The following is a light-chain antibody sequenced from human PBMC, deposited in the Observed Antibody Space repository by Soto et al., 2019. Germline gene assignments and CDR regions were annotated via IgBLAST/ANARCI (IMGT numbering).Light chain of an antibody. CDR2: EVS. CDR1: SSDVGTYNY. CDR3: SSYTGSSSFYV. V-gene: IGLV2-14*01. Sequence: QSALTQPASVSGSPGQSITISCTGTSSDVGTYNYVSWYQQHPGKAPKLMIYEVSNRPSGVSNRFSGSKSGNTASLTISGLQAEDEADSYCSSYTGSSSFYVFGTRTTVTVL. J-gene: IGLJ1*01.